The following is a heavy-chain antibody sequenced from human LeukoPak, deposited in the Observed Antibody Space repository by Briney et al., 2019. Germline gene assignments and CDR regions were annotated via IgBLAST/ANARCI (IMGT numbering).Heavy chain of an antibody. CDR2: IIPIFGTA. V-gene: IGHV1-69*13. Sequence: SVKVSCKASEGTFSSYAISWVRQAPGQGLEWMGGIIPIFGTANYAQKFQGRVTITADESTSTAYMELSSLRSEDTAVYYCARGSVVVAATTWFDPWGQGTLVTVSS. CDR3: ARGSVVVAATTWFDP. CDR1: EGTFSSYA. J-gene: IGHJ5*02. D-gene: IGHD2-15*01.